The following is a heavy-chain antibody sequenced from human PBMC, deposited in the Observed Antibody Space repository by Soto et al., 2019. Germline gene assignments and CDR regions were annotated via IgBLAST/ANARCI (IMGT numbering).Heavy chain of an antibody. J-gene: IGHJ4*02. D-gene: IGHD3-3*01. CDR3: GRVNYDSDITIFGVVMTFDY. CDR1: GGSFSGYY. V-gene: IGHV4-34*01. CDR2: INHSGST. Sequence: SETLSLTCAFYGGSFSGYYWSWIRQPPGKGLEWIGEINHSGSTNYNPSLKSRVTISVDTSKNQFSLKLSSVTAADTAVYYCGRVNYDSDITIFGVVMTFDYWGQGTLVTVSS.